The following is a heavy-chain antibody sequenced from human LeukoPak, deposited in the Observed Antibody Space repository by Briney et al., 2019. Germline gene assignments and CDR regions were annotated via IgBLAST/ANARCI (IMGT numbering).Heavy chain of an antibody. CDR3: AKDGGYDIDYFDY. J-gene: IGHJ4*02. Sequence: GRSLRLSCAASGFTFDDYAMHWVPHALGEGLEWGSRFCWYSDSIVYADSVKGRFTISRENAKRSLYLQMNSLRAEATALYYCAKDGGYDIDYFDYWGQGTLVTVSS. V-gene: IGHV3-9*01. CDR2: FCWYSDSI. CDR1: GFTFDDYA. D-gene: IGHD5-12*01.